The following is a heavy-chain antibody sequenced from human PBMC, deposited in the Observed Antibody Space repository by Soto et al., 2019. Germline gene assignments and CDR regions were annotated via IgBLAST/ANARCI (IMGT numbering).Heavy chain of an antibody. CDR1: GFTFSSYA. D-gene: IGHD3-3*01. CDR3: ARSPGVVNPFDY. Sequence: EVQLLESGGGLVQPGGSLRLSCAASGFTFSSYAMSWVRQAPGKGLEWVSAISGSGGSTYYADSVKGRFTISRDNSKNTLYLQMDSLRAEDTAVYYCARSPGVVNPFDYWGQGTLVTVSS. CDR2: ISGSGGST. J-gene: IGHJ4*02. V-gene: IGHV3-23*01.